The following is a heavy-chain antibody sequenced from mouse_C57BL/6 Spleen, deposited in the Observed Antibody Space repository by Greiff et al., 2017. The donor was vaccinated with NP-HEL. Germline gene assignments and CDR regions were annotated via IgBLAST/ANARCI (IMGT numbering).Heavy chain of an antibody. CDR2: IHPNSGST. CDR3: ARSRSTVVAEGFAY. J-gene: IGHJ3*01. D-gene: IGHD1-1*01. V-gene: IGHV1-64*01. CDR1: GYTFTSYW. Sequence: QVQLQQPGAELVKPGASVKLSCKASGYTFTSYWMHWVKQRPGQGLEWIGMIHPNSGSTNYNEKFKSKATLTVDKSSSTAYMQLSSLTSEDSAVYYCARSRSTVVAEGFAYWGQGTLVTVSA.